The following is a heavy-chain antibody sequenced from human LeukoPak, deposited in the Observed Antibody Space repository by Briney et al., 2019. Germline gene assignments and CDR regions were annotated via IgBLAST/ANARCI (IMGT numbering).Heavy chain of an antibody. V-gene: IGHV1-46*01. CDR3: ARYPHDYGDYELSNNAFDI. Sequence: ASVKVSCKASGYTFTSYYMHWVRQAPGQGLEWMGIINPSGGSTSYAQKFQGRVTMTRDTSTSTVYMELSSLRSEDTAVYYCARYPHDYGDYELSNNAFDIGGKGTMVTVSS. CDR2: INPSGGST. J-gene: IGHJ3*02. CDR1: GYTFTSYY. D-gene: IGHD4-17*01.